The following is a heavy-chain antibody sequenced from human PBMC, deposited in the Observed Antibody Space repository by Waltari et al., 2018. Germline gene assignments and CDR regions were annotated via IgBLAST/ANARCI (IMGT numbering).Heavy chain of an antibody. Sequence: QVQLQESGPGLVKPSQTLPLTCTVSSDSINNGDFYWSWIRQPPGKGLEWIGYIDYRGSTYYNPSLKSRVTMSIDTSKNQFSLQLSSMTAADTAVYYCVSANCRGGSCETFDIWGQGTMVTVSS. J-gene: IGHJ3*02. CDR3: VSANCRGGSCETFDI. V-gene: IGHV4-30-4*08. CDR2: IDYRGST. D-gene: IGHD2-15*01. CDR1: SDSINNGDFY.